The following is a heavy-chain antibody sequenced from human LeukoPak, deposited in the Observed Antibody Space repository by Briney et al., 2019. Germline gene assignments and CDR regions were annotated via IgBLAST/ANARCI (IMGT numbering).Heavy chain of an antibody. V-gene: IGHV3-23*01. CDR3: AAYSSCDY. D-gene: IGHD6-6*01. J-gene: IGHJ4*02. Sequence: GGSLRLSCAASGFTFSSYAMSWVRQAPGKGLEWVSTISGRGGSTSYADSVKGRFTISRDNSKNTLYLQMNSLRAEDTAVYYCAAYSSCDYWGQGTLVTVSS. CDR2: ISGRGGST. CDR1: GFTFSSYA.